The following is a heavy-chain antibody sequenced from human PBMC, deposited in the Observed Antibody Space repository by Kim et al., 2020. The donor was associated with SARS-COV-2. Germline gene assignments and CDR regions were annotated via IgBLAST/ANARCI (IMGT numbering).Heavy chain of an antibody. V-gene: IGHV3-15*01. CDR2: IKSKTDGGTT. J-gene: IGHJ4*02. D-gene: IGHD3-22*01. CDR3: TTDNAGATMIVVVKWDY. Sequence: GGSLRLSCAASGFTFSNAWMSWVRQAPGKGLEWVGRIKSKTDGGTTDYAAPVKGRFTISRDDSKNTLYLQMNSLKTEDTAVYYCTTDNAGATMIVVVKWDYWGQGTLVTVSS. CDR1: GFTFSNAW.